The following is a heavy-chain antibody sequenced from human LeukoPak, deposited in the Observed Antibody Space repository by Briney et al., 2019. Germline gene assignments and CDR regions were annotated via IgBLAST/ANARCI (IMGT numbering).Heavy chain of an antibody. CDR1: GFIFSHHR. CDR2: IWSDASNR. Sequence: PGGSLRLSCAASGFIFSHHRMHWVRQAPGKGLEWVAVIWSDASNRFYADSVKGRFTISRDNSENTVFLQMNSLRGKDTAIYYTARDAQRGFHYSNSLKNWGHGTLVPVSS. D-gene: IGHD4-11*01. V-gene: IGHV3-33*01. CDR3: ARDAQRGFHYSNSLKN. J-gene: IGHJ4*01.